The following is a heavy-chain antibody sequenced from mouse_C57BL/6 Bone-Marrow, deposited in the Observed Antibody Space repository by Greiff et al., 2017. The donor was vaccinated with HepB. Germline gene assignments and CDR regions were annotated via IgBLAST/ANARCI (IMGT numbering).Heavy chain of an antibody. V-gene: IGHV1-63*01. CDR1: GYTFTNYW. CDR3: AITTVVAYYFDY. J-gene: IGHJ2*01. CDR2: IYPGGGYT. D-gene: IGHD1-1*01. Sequence: VQLQESGAELVRPGTSVKMSCKASGYTFTNYWIGWAKQRPGHGLEWIGDIYPGGGYTNYNEKFKGKATLTADKSSSTAYMQFSSLTSEDSAIYYCAITTVVAYYFDYWGQGTTLTVSS.